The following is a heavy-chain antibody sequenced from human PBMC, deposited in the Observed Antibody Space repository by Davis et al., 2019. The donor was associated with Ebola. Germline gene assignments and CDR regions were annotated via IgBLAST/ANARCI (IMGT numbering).Heavy chain of an antibody. J-gene: IGHJ6*02. CDR2: IIPIFGTA. CDR3: AREAGDYVLYYYGMDV. CDR1: GGTFSSYA. Sequence: SVKVSCKASGGTFSSYAISWVRQAPGQGLEWMGGIIPIFGTANYAQKFQGRVTITADESTSTAYMELSSLRSDDTAVYYCAREAGDYVLYYYGMDVWGQGTTVTVSS. V-gene: IGHV1-69*13. D-gene: IGHD4-17*01.